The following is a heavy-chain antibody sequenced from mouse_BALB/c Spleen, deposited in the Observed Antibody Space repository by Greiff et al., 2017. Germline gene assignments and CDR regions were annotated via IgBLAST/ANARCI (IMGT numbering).Heavy chain of an antibody. CDR2: IRNKANGYTT. V-gene: IGHV7-3*02. D-gene: IGHD4-1*01. Sequence: EVQLVESGGGLVQPGGSLRLSCATSGFTFTDYYMSWVRQPPGKALEWLGFIRNKANGYTTEYSASVKGRFTISRDNSQSILYLQMNTLRAEDSATYYCARGANWGDYWGQGTTLTVSS. CDR1: GFTFTDYY. J-gene: IGHJ2*01. CDR3: ARGANWGDY.